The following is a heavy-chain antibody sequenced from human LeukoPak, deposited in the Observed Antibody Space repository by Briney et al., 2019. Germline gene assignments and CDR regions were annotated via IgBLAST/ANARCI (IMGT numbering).Heavy chain of an antibody. CDR3: ARADYDILTGYQDNWFDP. CDR2: MNPNSGNT. V-gene: IGHV1-8*02. CDR1: GYTFTRYD. Sequence: ASVKVSCKASGYTFTRYDINWVRQATGQGLEWMGWMNPNSGNTGYAQKFQGRVTMTRNTSISTAYMELSSLRSEDTAVYYCARADYDILTGYQDNWFDPWGQGTLVTVSS. J-gene: IGHJ5*02. D-gene: IGHD3-9*01.